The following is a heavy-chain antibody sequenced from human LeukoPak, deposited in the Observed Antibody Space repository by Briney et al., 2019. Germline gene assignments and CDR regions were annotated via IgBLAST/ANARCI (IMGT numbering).Heavy chain of an antibody. CDR3: ARDDSSSWFSFGY. V-gene: IGHV3-30*04. Sequence: GGSLRLSCAASGFTFSSYAMHWVRQAPGKGLEWVAVISYDGSNKYYADSVKGRFTISRDNSKNTLYLRMNSLRAEDTAVYYCARDDSSSWFSFGYWGQGTLVTVSS. CDR1: GFTFSSYA. J-gene: IGHJ4*02. CDR2: ISYDGSNK. D-gene: IGHD6-13*01.